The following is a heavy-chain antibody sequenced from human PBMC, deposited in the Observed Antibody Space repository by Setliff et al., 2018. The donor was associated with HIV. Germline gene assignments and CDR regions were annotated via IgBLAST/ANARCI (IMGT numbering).Heavy chain of an antibody. CDR3: ARGREQQMVRRGEFYFDS. CDR2: IYSTGST. J-gene: IGHJ4*02. Sequence: SETLSLTCTVSDYSISSGIYYWSWIRQSAGKRLEWIGRIYSTGSTNYNPSLSNRVTISADTSRNQFSLNLSSMTAADTAVYYCARGREQQMVRRGEFYFDSWGQGTLVTVTS. CDR1: DYSISSGIYY. D-gene: IGHD2-8*01. V-gene: IGHV4-61*02.